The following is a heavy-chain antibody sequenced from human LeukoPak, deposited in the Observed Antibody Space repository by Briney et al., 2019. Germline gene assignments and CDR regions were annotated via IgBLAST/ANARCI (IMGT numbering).Heavy chain of an antibody. V-gene: IGHV3-74*01. CDR2: ISYDGSST. CDR1: GFTLSSYW. D-gene: IGHD3-10*01. J-gene: IGHJ4*02. CDR3: ATGSGSYYDS. Sequence: GGSLRLSCAASGFTLSSYWMHWVRQAPGKGLVWVSRISYDGSSTYYADSVKGRFTISRDNAMDTVYLQMNSLRAEDTAVYYCATGSGSYYDSWGLGTLVTVSS.